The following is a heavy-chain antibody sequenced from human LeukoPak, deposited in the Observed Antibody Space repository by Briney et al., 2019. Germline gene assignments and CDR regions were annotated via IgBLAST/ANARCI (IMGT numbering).Heavy chain of an antibody. CDR2: INSDGTST. Sequence: SGGSLRLSCAASGFTFNNYWMHWVRQAPGKGLVWVARINSDGTSTNYADSVKGRFTISRDNAKNTLYLQMNSLRDEDTAVFYCARGSHDFDYWGQGTLVTVSS. J-gene: IGHJ4*02. CDR3: ARGSHDFDY. CDR1: GFTFNNYW. V-gene: IGHV3-74*01.